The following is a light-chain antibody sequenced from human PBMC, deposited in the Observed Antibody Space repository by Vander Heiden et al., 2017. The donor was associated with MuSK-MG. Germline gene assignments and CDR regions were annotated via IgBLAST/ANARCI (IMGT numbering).Light chain of an antibody. Sequence: DIQMTQSPSTLSASIGDRVTITCRASESISSWLAWHQQKPGKAPKLLIYDASSLESGVPSRFSGSGSGTEFTLSISSLQPDDFATYYCQQDSYYSNTFGQGTKLEIK. CDR1: ESISSW. J-gene: IGKJ2*01. CDR3: QQDSYYSNT. CDR2: DAS. V-gene: IGKV1-5*01.